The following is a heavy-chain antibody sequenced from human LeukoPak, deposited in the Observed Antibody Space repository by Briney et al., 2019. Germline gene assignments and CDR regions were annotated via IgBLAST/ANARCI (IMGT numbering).Heavy chain of an antibody. CDR3: TRDLGQWLLQGIFFDY. V-gene: IGHV1-18*01. CDR1: GYTFTSYG. J-gene: IGHJ4*02. Sequence: GASVKVSCKASGYTFTSYGISWVRQAPGQGLEWMGWISAYNGNTNYAQKLQGRVTMTTDTSTSTAYMELRSLRSDDTAMYYCTRDLGQWLLQGIFFDYWGQGTLVTVSS. D-gene: IGHD5-12*01. CDR2: ISAYNGNT.